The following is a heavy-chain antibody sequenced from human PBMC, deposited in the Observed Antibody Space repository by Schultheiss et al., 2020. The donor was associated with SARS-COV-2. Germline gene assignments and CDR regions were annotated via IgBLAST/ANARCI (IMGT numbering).Heavy chain of an antibody. CDR1: GGSISSYH. CDR2: IDYSGST. CDR3: ARDEHVWGRPGNYYFDY. D-gene: IGHD3-16*01. J-gene: IGHJ4*02. Sequence: SQTLSLTCTVSGGSISSYHWSWIRQPPGKGLEWIGYIDYSGSTNFNPSLKSRVTISVDTSKNQFSLKLSSVTAADTAVYYCARDEHVWGRPGNYYFDYWGQGTLVTVSS. V-gene: IGHV4-59*12.